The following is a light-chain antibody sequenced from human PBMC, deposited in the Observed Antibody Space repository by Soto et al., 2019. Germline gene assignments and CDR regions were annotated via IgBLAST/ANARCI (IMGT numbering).Light chain of an antibody. CDR1: QSLSSNY. J-gene: IGKJ1*01. Sequence: EILLTQSPAPLSLSPGDRATLSGRPSQSLSSNYLAWYQQKPGQAPRLLIFGASRIATDIPDRFSGSGSGTAFARTITRMDPANCGVYSCQEYDTFPRTFGHGTKVYIQ. CDR3: QEYDTFPRT. V-gene: IGKV3-20*01. CDR2: GAS.